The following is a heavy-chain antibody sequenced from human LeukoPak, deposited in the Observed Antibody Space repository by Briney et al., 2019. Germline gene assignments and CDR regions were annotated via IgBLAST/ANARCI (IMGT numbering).Heavy chain of an antibody. D-gene: IGHD2-21*01. V-gene: IGHV3-53*01. CDR1: GFTVSSNY. CDR3: ATESPSCGGDCFGY. CDR2: IYSGGTT. J-gene: IGHJ4*02. Sequence: GGSLRLSCAASGFTVSSNYMSWVRQAPGKGLEWVSVIYSGGTTYYADSMKGRFTISRDNSKNTLYLQMNSLRAADTAVYYCATESPSCGGDCFGYWGQGTLVTVSS.